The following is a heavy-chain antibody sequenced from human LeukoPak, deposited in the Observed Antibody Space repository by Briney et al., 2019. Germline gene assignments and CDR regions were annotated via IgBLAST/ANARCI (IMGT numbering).Heavy chain of an antibody. J-gene: IGHJ4*02. CDR1: GYSFTSYW. D-gene: IGHD6-13*01. Sequence: GESLKISCKGSGYSFTSYWIGWVRQMPGKGLEWMGIIYPGDSNTRYSPSFQGQVTTSADKSISTAYLQWSSLKASDSAMYYCAGRLAASNTFDSWGQGTLVTVSS. CDR3: AGRLAASNTFDS. CDR2: IYPGDSNT. V-gene: IGHV5-51*01.